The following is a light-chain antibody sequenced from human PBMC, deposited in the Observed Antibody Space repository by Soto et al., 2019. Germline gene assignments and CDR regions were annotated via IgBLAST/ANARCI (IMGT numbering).Light chain of an antibody. V-gene: IGKV1-33*01. CDR1: QDIRKY. CDR3: QHYDHLPPFT. J-gene: IGKJ3*01. CDR2: GAS. Sequence: DIQMTQSPSSLSASVGDRVTTTCQASQDIRKYLNWYQQKPGRAPKLLIYGASNLETGVPSRFSGSGYGTDFTFTISSLQPEDIATYYCQHYDHLPPFTFGPGTKVAIK.